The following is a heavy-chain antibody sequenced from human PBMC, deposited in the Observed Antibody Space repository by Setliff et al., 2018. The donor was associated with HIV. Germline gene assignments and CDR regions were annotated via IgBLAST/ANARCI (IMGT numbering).Heavy chain of an antibody. Sequence: SETLSLTCTVSGAFNSRYYWSWIRQPPGKGLEWIGYFYDSGSTYYNPSLKSRVTISVDTSKNQFSLKLSSVTAADTAVYYCAREGYYDSSGGSCYSPAYWGQGTLVTVSS. J-gene: IGHJ4*02. V-gene: IGHV4-59*01. CDR1: GAFNSRYY. CDR2: FYDSGST. D-gene: IGHD2-15*01. CDR3: AREGYYDSSGGSCYSPAY.